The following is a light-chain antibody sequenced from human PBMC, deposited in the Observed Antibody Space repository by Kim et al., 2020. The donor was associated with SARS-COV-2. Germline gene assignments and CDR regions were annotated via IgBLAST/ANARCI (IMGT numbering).Light chain of an antibody. CDR3: QQYNSYSYT. J-gene: IGKJ2*01. CDR2: MAS. V-gene: IGKV1-5*03. Sequence: DIQMTQSPSTLSAFVGDRVTITCRASQSISSWLAWYQQKPGKAPKLLIYMASSLESGVPSRFSGSGSGTEFTLTISSLQPDDFATYYCQQYNSYSYTFGQGTKLEI. CDR1: QSISSW.